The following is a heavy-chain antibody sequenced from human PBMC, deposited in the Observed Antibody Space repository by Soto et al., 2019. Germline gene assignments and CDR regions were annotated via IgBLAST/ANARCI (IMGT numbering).Heavy chain of an antibody. CDR1: GGSVSSGDYY. V-gene: IGHV4-31*03. J-gene: IGHJ4*02. Sequence: SETLSLTCTVSGGSVSSGDYYWSWIRQVPKKGLEWIGYIYYSGSTYYNPSLRSRVAMSVDTSKNQFSLKLSSVTAADTAIYYRQREGRLEAAGRFDYWGQGTLVTVSS. D-gene: IGHD6-13*01. CDR2: IYYSGST. CDR3: QREGRLEAAGRFDY.